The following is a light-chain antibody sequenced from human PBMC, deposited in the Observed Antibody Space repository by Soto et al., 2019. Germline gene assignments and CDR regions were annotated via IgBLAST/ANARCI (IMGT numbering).Light chain of an antibody. CDR2: DAS. CDR1: QSVSSY. J-gene: IGKJ2*01. V-gene: IGKV3-11*01. Sequence: EIVLTQSPATLSLSPGERATLSCRASQSVSSYLAWYQQKPGQAPTLLIYDASNRATGIPARFSGSGSGTDFTLTIISLEPEDFAVYYCQQRSNWPPRYTFGQGTKLDIK. CDR3: QQRSNWPPRYT.